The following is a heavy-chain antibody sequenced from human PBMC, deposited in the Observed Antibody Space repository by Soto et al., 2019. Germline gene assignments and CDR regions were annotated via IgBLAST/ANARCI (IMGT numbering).Heavy chain of an antibody. CDR1: GFTFSSYG. CDR3: AREDTYYYGSGSPEYFQH. Sequence: GGSLRPSCAASGFTFSSYGMHGARQAPGKGLEWVAVIWYDGSNKYYADSVKGRFTISRDNSKNTLYLQMNSLRAEDTAVYYCAREDTYYYGSGSPEYFQHWGQGNLVTVSS. J-gene: IGHJ1*01. CDR2: IWYDGSNK. D-gene: IGHD3-10*01. V-gene: IGHV3-33*01.